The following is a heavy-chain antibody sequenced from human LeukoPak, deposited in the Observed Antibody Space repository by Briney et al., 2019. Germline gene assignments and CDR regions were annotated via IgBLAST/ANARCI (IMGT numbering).Heavy chain of an antibody. V-gene: IGHV4-34*01. CDR1: GGFFSGYY. Sequence: SETLSLTCAVYGGFFSGYYWRWIRQPPGKGLEWIGEINHSGSTNYNPSLKSRVTISVDTSKNQFSLKLSSVTAADTAVYYCARGGTMVRGVIPRDYWGQGTLVTVSS. CDR3: ARGGTMVRGVIPRDY. J-gene: IGHJ4*02. CDR2: INHSGST. D-gene: IGHD3-10*01.